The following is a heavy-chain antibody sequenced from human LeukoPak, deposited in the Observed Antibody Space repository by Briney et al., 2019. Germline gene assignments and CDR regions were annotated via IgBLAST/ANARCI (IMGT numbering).Heavy chain of an antibody. CDR1: GFTFDSYA. D-gene: IGHD2-21*02. CDR2: ISGSGGST. CDR3: AKDFEWPTVVTALFDAFDM. V-gene: IGHV3-23*01. J-gene: IGHJ3*02. Sequence: GGSLRLSCAASGFTFDSYAMSWVRQAPGKGLEWVSSISGSGGSTYYVDSVKGRFTISRDNSKDTLYLQMNSLRAEDTAIYYCAKDFEWPTVVTALFDAFDMWGQGTMVTVSS.